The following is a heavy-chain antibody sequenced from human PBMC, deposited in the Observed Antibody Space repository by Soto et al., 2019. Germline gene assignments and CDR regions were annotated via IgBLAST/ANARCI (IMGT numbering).Heavy chain of an antibody. V-gene: IGHV3-21*01. D-gene: IGHD6-13*01. CDR1: GFTFSSYS. Sequence: EVQLVESGGGLVKPGGSLRLSCAASGFTFSSYSMNWVRQAPGKGLEWVSSISSSSSYIYYADSVKGRFTISRDNAKNSLYLQMNSLRAEDTAVYYCARDSRRSAANDYWGQGTLVTVSS. CDR3: ARDSRRSAANDY. CDR2: ISSSSSYI. J-gene: IGHJ4*02.